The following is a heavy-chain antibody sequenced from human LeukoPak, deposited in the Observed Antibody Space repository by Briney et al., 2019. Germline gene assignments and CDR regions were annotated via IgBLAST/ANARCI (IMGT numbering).Heavy chain of an antibody. CDR1: GYTFTSHG. CDR2: ISAYNGNT. Sequence: GASVKVSCKASGYTFTSHGISWVRQALGQGLEWMGWISAYNGNTNYAQKFQGRVTMTTHASTSTAYVELRSLRSDDTAVYYCATGITYYDSSGKAAFDIWGQGTMVTVSS. CDR3: ATGITYYDSSGKAAFDI. V-gene: IGHV1-18*01. J-gene: IGHJ3*02. D-gene: IGHD3-22*01.